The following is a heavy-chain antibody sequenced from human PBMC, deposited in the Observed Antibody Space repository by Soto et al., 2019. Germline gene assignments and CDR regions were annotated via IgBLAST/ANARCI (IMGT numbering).Heavy chain of an antibody. CDR1: GYTFTSYD. CDR3: ARGPYCTNGVCYRSDAFDI. D-gene: IGHD2-8*01. Sequence: GASVKVSCKASGYTFTSYDINWVRQAPGQGLEWMGGIIPIFGTANYAQKFQGRVTITADESTSTAYMELSSLRSEDTAVYYCARGPYCTNGVCYRSDAFDIWGQGTMVTVSS. V-gene: IGHV1-69*13. CDR2: IIPIFGTA. J-gene: IGHJ3*02.